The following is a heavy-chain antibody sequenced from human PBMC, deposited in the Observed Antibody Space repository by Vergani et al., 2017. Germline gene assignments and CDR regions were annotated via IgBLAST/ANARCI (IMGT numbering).Heavy chain of an antibody. D-gene: IGHD6-19*01. J-gene: IGHJ5*02. CDR3: ARHSTVEWLVKLGWFDP. Sequence: QLQLQESGPGLVKPSATLSLTCSVSGASIRSSNYYWGWIRQPTGQGLGWIASIYYSGSTYYNPSLKSRVTIFVDTYKNQFSLKLCSVTAADTAVYFCARHSTVEWLVKLGWFDPWGQGILVTVSS. V-gene: IGHV4-39*01. CDR2: IYYSGST. CDR1: GASIRSSNYY.